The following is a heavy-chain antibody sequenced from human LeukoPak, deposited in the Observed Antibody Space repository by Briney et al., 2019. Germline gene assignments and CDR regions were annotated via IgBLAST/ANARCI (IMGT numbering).Heavy chain of an antibody. CDR2: ISGSASST. CDR1: GFTFSNYA. V-gene: IGHV3-23*01. D-gene: IGHD6-13*01. CDR3: AKGGGQQLVRWAFI. Sequence: PGGSLRLSCAASGFTFSNYAMSWVRQAPGKGLEWVSAISGSASSTYHADSVKGRFTISRDNAKNSLYLQMNSLRAEDTAVYYCAKGGGQQLVRWAFIWGQGTMVTVSS. J-gene: IGHJ3*02.